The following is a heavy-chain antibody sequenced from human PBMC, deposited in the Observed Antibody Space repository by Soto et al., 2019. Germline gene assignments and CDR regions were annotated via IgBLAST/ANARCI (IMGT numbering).Heavy chain of an antibody. CDR3: ARDRGNDSDAIDI. CDR2: IYYDGSNE. V-gene: IGHV3-33*08. CDR1: GFSFSDYG. Sequence: LRLSCAASGFSFSDYGMHWVRQAPGKGLEWVALIYYDGSNEHYADSVQGRFTISRDNSKNTLYLQMNSLRAEDTAVYYCARDRGNDSDAIDIWGQGTVVTVSS. J-gene: IGHJ3*02. D-gene: IGHD1-1*01.